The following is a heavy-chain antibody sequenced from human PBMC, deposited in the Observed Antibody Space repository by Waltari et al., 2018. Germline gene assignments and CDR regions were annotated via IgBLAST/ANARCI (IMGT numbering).Heavy chain of an antibody. J-gene: IGHJ4*02. CDR1: GGSISSSSYY. Sequence: QLQLQESGPGLVKPSETLSLTCTVSGGSISSSSYYWGWVRQPPGKGLEGIGSIYYSGSTYTNPSLKRRVTISVDTSKNQFSLKLSSVTAADTAVYYCARDGRLNYYGSGSYDYWGQGTLVTVSS. CDR2: IYYSGST. V-gene: IGHV4-39*07. D-gene: IGHD3-10*01. CDR3: ARDGRLNYYGSGSYDY.